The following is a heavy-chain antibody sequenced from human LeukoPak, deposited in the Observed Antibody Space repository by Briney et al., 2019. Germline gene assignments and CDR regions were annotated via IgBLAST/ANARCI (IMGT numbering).Heavy chain of an antibody. D-gene: IGHD2-15*01. CDR3: AKALLGAGGPRQDY. V-gene: IGHV3-53*05. J-gene: IGHJ4*02. CDR2: LYTGGGT. Sequence: GGSLRLSCAVSGFSVRTTYMSWVRQSPGKGLEWVSVLYTGGGTDHADSVKGRFTISRDNSKNTLYLQLNSLTAEDTAVYYCAKALLGAGGPRQDYWGQGTLVTVSS. CDR1: GFSVRTTY.